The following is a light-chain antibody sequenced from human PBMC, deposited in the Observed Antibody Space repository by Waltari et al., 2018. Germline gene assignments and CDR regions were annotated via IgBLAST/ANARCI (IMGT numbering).Light chain of an antibody. CDR3: QQYNTWPT. CDR2: GAS. CDR1: QSISSN. Sequence: MTQSPVTLSVSPGERATLSCRASQSISSNLAWYQQKPGQSPRLLIHGASTRATGIPARFSGSGSGTDFTLTISSLQSEDFAVYFCQQYNTWPTFGGGTKVEIK. J-gene: IGKJ4*01. V-gene: IGKV3-15*01.